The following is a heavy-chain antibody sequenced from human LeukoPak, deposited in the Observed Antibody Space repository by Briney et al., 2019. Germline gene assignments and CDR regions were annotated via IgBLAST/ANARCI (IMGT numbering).Heavy chain of an antibody. D-gene: IGHD2-8*01. CDR2: VDYTGNT. J-gene: IGHJ4*02. CDR3: AGAPNVYYFDF. Sequence: SETLSLTCTASGASFSSNYWSWIRQPPGKGLEWIGHVDYTGNTNYNSSLKSRVTLSVDTSKNQFSLKLTSVTAADTAVYFCAGAPNVYYFDFWVQGVLVTVSS. CDR1: GASFSSNY. V-gene: IGHV4-59*08.